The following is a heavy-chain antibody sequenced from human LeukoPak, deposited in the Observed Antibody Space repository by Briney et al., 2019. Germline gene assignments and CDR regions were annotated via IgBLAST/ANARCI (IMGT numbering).Heavy chain of an antibody. D-gene: IGHD2-21*02. CDR2: ISAYNGNT. J-gene: IGHJ1*01. V-gene: IGHV1-18*01. CDR3: ARDRIAYCGGDCYSPCGY. Sequence: ASVKVSCKASDYTFTSYGINWVRQAPGQGLEWMGWISAYNGNTNYAQKLQGRVTMTTDTSTSTAYMELRSLRSDDTAVYYCARDRIAYCGGDCYSPCGYWGQGTLVTVSS. CDR1: DYTFTSYG.